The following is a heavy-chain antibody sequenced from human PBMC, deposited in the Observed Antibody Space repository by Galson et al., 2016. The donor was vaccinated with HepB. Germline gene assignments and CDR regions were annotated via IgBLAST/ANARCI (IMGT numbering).Heavy chain of an antibody. CDR1: GYTFTTYA. J-gene: IGHJ6*02. Sequence: SVKVSCKASGYTFTTYAMYWVRQAPGQRLEWMGWINAANGDTKYSQKLQGRGTITWDTSANTAYMELSSLRSEDTAVYYCARGHIVATGDYYYYGLDVWGQGTTVTVSS. D-gene: IGHD5-12*01. CDR2: INAANGDT. CDR3: ARGHIVATGDYYYYGLDV. V-gene: IGHV1-3*01.